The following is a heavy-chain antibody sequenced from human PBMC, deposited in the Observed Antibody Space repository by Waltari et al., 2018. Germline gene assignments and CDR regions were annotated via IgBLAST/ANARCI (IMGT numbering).Heavy chain of an antibody. CDR3: ARDTAAALDY. CDR1: GVTFTNHD. V-gene: IGHV3-72*01. Sequence: VQLVESGGGLDQPGGSVNPLSATSGVTFTNHDMNWVRQAPGRGLEWIGRTKHKAENYITDYAASVQGRFSVSRDDSRNSLFLQMNSLETEDTAVYYCARDTAAALDYWGQGTLVTVSS. D-gene: IGHD6-25*01. CDR2: TKHKAENYIT. J-gene: IGHJ4*02.